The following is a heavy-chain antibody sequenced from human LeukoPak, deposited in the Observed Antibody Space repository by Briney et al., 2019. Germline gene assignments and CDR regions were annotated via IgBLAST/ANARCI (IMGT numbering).Heavy chain of an antibody. D-gene: IGHD2-2*01. Sequence: SETLSLTCAVYGGSFSGYYWSWLRQPPGKGLEWIGEINHSGSTNYNPSLKSRVTISVDTSKNQFSLKLSSVTAADTAVYYCAMLNVVPAATNFDYWGQGTLVTVSS. CDR3: AMLNVVPAATNFDY. J-gene: IGHJ4*02. CDR2: INHSGST. V-gene: IGHV4-34*01. CDR1: GGSFSGYY.